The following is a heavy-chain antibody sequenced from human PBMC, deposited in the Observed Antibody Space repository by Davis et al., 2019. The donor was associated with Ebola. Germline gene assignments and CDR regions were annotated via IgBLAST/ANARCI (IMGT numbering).Heavy chain of an antibody. CDR3: ASVVVGATIH. CDR2: IGGGGDDT. V-gene: IGHV3-23*01. D-gene: IGHD1-26*01. CDR1: GFTFNYYA. J-gene: IGHJ4*02. Sequence: PGGSLRLSCAASGFTFNYYAMSWVRQAPGKGLEWVSLIGGGGDDTYYPDSVKGRFTISRDNAKNSLYLQMNSLRAEDTAVYYCASVVVGATIHWGQGTLVTVSS.